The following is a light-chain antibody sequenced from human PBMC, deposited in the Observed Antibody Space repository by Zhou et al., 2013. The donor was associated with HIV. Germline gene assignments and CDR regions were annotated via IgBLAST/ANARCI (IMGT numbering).Light chain of an antibody. J-gene: IGKJ4*01. Sequence: DIQMTQSPSSLSASVGDRVTITCRASQSISRYLNWYQQKPGKAPKFLITAASSLQSGVPSRFSASGSGTDFTLTISSLQPEDFATYFCQQSYTSPLTFGGGTKSGDQ. CDR1: QSISRY. CDR2: AAS. V-gene: IGKV1-39*01. CDR3: QQSYTSPLT.